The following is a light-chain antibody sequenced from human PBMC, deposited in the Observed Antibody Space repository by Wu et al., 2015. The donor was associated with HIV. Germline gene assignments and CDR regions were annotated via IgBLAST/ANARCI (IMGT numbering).Light chain of an antibody. J-gene: IGKJ3*01. CDR2: GAS. CDR3: QQYNNWPLST. Sequence: EIVMTQSPATLSVSPGERATLSCRASQSVSSNLAWYQQKPGQAPRLLIYGASTRATGIPARFSGSGSGTEFTLTISSMQSEDFAVYYCQQYNNWPLSTFGPGTKWISN. V-gene: IGKV3-15*01. CDR1: QSVSSN.